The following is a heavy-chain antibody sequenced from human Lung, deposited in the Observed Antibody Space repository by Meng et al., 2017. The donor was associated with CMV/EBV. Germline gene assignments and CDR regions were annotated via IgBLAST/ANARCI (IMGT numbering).Heavy chain of an antibody. CDR3: ARDPRGINIVVVHNGMDV. J-gene: IGHJ6*02. Sequence: GESLKISCAASGFTFSSYWMSWVRQAPGKGLEWVANIKQDGSEKYYVDSVKGRFTISRDNAKNSLYLQMNSLRAEDTAVYYCARDPRGINIVVVHNGMDVWXQGTXVTVYS. D-gene: IGHD2-2*01. CDR1: GFTFSSYW. V-gene: IGHV3-7*01. CDR2: IKQDGSEK.